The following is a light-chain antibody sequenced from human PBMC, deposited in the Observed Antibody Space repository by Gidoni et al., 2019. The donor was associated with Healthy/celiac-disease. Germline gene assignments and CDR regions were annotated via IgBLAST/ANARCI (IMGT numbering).Light chain of an antibody. CDR1: QSVLYSSNNTND. CDR3: QQYYSTPLT. CDR2: WAS. Sequence: DIVMTQSPDSLAVSLGERATINCKSSQSVLYSSNNTNDLAWYQQKPGQPPKLLIYWASTRESGVPDRFSGSGSGTDFTLTISSLQAEDVAVYYCQQYYSTPLTFXGXTKVEIK. V-gene: IGKV4-1*01. J-gene: IGKJ4*01.